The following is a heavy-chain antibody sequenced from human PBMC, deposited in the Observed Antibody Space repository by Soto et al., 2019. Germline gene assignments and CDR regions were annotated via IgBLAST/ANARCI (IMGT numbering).Heavy chain of an antibody. D-gene: IGHD6-13*01. V-gene: IGHV1-8*01. Sequence: ASVTVSCKASGYTFTSYDVNWVRQATGQGLEWMGWMNADSGNTGFAQKFQGRITMTRNISTSTAYMELSSLGSEDTAVYYCARGRDPIAAAGTRAGDYWGQGTLVTVSS. CDR2: MNADSGNT. J-gene: IGHJ4*02. CDR3: ARGRDPIAAAGTRAGDY. CDR1: GYTFTSYD.